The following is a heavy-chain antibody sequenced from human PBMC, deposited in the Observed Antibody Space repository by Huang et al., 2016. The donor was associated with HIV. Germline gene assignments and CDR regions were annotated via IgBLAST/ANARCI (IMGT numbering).Heavy chain of an antibody. J-gene: IGHJ4*02. V-gene: IGHV3-74*01. D-gene: IGHD4-17*01. CDR1: EFTFSNYW. Sequence: EVQLVESGGGLVQPGGSLRLSCAASEFTFSNYWMHWVRQAPGQGLGWVSRVNTDGRTTNYADSVKGRFTISRDNAKKTLYLQLNSLRAEDTAVYYCARADYGDYDFDYWGQGTLVTVSS. CDR3: ARADYGDYDFDY. CDR2: VNTDGRTT.